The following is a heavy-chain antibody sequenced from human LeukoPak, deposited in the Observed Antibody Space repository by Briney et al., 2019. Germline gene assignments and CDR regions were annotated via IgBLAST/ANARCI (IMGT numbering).Heavy chain of an antibody. D-gene: IGHD5-18*01. V-gene: IGHV3-23*01. Sequence: GGSLRLSCAASGFTFNKYAMSWVRQAPGKGLEWVSAISGSGGSTFYADSVKGRFTISRDNSKNTLYLQMNSLRAEDTAVYYCAKDRQYSYGYPVYFEYWGQGTLVTVSS. CDR3: AKDRQYSYGYPVYFEY. CDR2: ISGSGGST. J-gene: IGHJ4*02. CDR1: GFTFNKYA.